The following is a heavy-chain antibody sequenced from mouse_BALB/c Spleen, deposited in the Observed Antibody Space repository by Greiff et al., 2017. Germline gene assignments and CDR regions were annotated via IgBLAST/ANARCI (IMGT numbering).Heavy chain of an antibody. CDR1: GFTFSSYA. CDR2: ISSGGSYT. V-gene: IGHV5-9-4*01. CDR3: ARDRVSSPFAY. J-gene: IGHJ3*01. Sequence: EVKLVESGGDLVKPGGSLKLSCAASGFTFSSYAMSWVRQSPEKRLEWVAEISSGGSYTYYPDTVTGRFTISRDNAKNTLYLEMSSLRSEDTAMYYCARDRVSSPFAYWGQGTLVTVSA. D-gene: IGHD1-1*01.